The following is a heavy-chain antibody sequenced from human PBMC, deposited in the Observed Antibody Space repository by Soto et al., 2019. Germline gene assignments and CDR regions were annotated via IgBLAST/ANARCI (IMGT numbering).Heavy chain of an antibody. CDR3: AREGSPDPDIVVVHLSYYGMDV. CDR2: ISYDGSNK. J-gene: IGHJ6*02. Sequence: QVQLVESGGGVVQPGRSLRLSCAASGFTFSSYAMHWVRQAPGKGLEWVAVISYDGSNKYYADSVKGRFTISRDNSKNTLYLQMNSLRAEDTAVYYCAREGSPDPDIVVVHLSYYGMDVWGQGTTVTVSS. D-gene: IGHD2-2*01. CDR1: GFTFSSYA. V-gene: IGHV3-30-3*01.